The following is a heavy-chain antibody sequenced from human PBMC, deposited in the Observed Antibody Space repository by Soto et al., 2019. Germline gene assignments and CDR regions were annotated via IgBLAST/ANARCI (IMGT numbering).Heavy chain of an antibody. CDR1: GYTFTSYD. Sequence: ASVKVSCKASGYTFTSYDINWVRQAPGQGLEWMGWIRVHNGNTNYAQKLQGRVTMTTDTSTSTAYMELRSLRSDDTAVYYCARDLPTLDYWGQGTLVTVSS. V-gene: IGHV1-18*01. CDR2: IRVHNGNT. J-gene: IGHJ4*02. CDR3: ARDLPTLDY.